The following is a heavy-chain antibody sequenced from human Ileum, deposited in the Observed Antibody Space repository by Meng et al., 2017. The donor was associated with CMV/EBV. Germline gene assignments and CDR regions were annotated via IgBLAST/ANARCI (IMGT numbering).Heavy chain of an antibody. CDR3: ARMTLYWYFDL. V-gene: IGHV4-39*07. CDR1: GGSISNGNFY. J-gene: IGHJ2*01. CDR2: MFYRGNT. D-gene: IGHD2-21*02. Sequence: QIHLQCPSQTLVKPSETLSLTCTVSGGSISNGNFYWGWIRQPPGKELELIGSMFYRGNTYYNPSLRSRVTISLDTSKDQFSLRLTSVTGADTAVYYCARMTLYWYFDLWGRGSLVTVSS.